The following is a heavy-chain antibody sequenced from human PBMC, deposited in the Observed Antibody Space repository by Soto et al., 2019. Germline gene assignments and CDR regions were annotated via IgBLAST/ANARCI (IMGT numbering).Heavy chain of an antibody. D-gene: IGHD3-22*01. V-gene: IGHV1-24*01. J-gene: IGHJ4*02. CDR1: GYTLTELS. Sequence: ASVKVSCKVSGYTLTELSMHWVRQAPGKGLEWMGGFDPEDGETIYAQKFQGRVTMTEDTSTDTAYMELSSLRSEDTAVYYCATVHYDSRGYYPVGLDYWGQGTLVTVYS. CDR2: FDPEDGET. CDR3: ATVHYDSRGYYPVGLDY.